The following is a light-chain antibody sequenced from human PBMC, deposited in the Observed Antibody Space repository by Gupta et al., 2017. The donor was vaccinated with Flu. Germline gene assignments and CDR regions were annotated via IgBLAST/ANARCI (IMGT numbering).Light chain of an antibody. V-gene: IGLV1-47*01. CDR3: AAWDDSLSGPV. CDR2: RNN. CDR1: SSNIGSNY. Sequence: QSVLTQPPSASGPPGQRVTISCSGSSSNIGSNYVYWYQQLPGTAPKLLIYRNNQRPSGGPDRFSGSKSGTSASLAISGLRSDDEADYYCAAWDDSLSGPVFGGGTKLTVL. J-gene: IGLJ2*01.